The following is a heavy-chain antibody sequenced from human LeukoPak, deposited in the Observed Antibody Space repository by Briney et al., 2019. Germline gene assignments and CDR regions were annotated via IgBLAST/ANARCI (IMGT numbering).Heavy chain of an antibody. CDR1: AFTSSSYD. Sequence: GGSLRLFCAASAFTSSSYDMSWVRQAPAEGLEWFSGISGPGGSTYYADSCKGRFTISRDNSKNTLSLQMNSLRADDTAVYYCAKDTTRYYFDYWGQATMVTVSS. D-gene: IGHD1-26*01. CDR2: ISGPGGST. J-gene: IGHJ4*02. CDR3: AKDTTRYYFDY. V-gene: IGHV3-23*01.